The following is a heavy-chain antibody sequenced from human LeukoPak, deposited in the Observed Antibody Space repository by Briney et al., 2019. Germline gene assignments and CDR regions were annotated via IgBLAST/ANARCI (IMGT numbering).Heavy chain of an antibody. D-gene: IGHD3-22*01. J-gene: IGHJ3*02. V-gene: IGHV4-59*01. CDR2: IYYSGST. Sequence: PSETPSLTCTVSGGSISSYYWSWIRQPPGKGLEWIGYIYYSGSTNYNPSLKSRATISVDTSKNQFSLKLSSVTAADTAVYYCARFLVIGAFDIWGQGTMVTVSS. CDR3: ARFLVIGAFDI. CDR1: GGSISSYY.